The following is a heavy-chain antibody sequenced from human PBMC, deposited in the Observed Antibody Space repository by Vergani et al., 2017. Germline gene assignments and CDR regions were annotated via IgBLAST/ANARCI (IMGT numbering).Heavy chain of an antibody. J-gene: IGHJ5*02. Sequence: QVQLVETGGGVVQPGGSLRLYCATSGFSFNTYGAHWVRQAPGKGLEWVAFIGYDGRIKYNVDSVKGRFTISRDTSKKTLSLQMRSLRADDTAVYYCVRGVRGGHVDFWSKLGAWGQGTRVIVSS. V-gene: IGHV3-30*02. D-gene: IGHD3-3*01. CDR2: IGYDGRIK. CDR3: VRGVRGGHVDFWSKLGA. CDR1: GFSFNTYG.